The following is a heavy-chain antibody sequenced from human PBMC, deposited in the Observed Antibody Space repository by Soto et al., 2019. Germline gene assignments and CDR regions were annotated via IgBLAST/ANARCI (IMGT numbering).Heavy chain of an antibody. CDR2: ISSSGSTV. Sequence: PGGSLRLSCAASGFTFSSYEMNWVRQAPGKGLEWVSYISSSGSTVCYADSVKGRFTISRDNAKKSLYLQMNSLRAEDTAVYYCATATGSSSPPPDYWGQGTLVTVSS. J-gene: IGHJ4*02. D-gene: IGHD6-13*01. CDR1: GFTFSSYE. CDR3: ATATGSSSPPPDY. V-gene: IGHV3-48*03.